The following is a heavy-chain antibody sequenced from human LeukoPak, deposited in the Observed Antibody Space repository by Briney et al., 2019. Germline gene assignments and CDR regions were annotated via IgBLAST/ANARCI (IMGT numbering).Heavy chain of an antibody. Sequence: PGGSLRLSCAASGFTFSSYWMSWVRQAPGKGLEWVANIKEGGSEKYYVDSVKGRFTISRDNAKNSLYLQMNSLRAEDTAVYYWAKEGGGYCSSTSCYLDYWGQGTLVTVSS. CDR1: GFTFSSYW. J-gene: IGHJ4*02. CDR2: IKEGGSEK. CDR3: AKEGGGYCSSTSCYLDY. D-gene: IGHD2-2*01. V-gene: IGHV3-7*04.